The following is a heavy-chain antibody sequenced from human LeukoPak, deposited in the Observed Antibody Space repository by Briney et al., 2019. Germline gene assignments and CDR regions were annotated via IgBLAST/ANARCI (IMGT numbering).Heavy chain of an antibody. CDR1: GDTFTGYY. CDR2: INPNRGGT. V-gene: IGHV1-2*02. J-gene: IGHJ3*02. Sequence: LGASVNVSCTASGDTFTGYYMHWVRQAPGQGLEWMGWINPNRGGTHYAQKFKGRFTMTRDQSISTGYMELSRLRSDDTGVYYCARDREGYYDILTGYYGVGAFDIWGQGTMVTVSS. D-gene: IGHD3-9*01. CDR3: ARDREGYYDILTGYYGVGAFDI.